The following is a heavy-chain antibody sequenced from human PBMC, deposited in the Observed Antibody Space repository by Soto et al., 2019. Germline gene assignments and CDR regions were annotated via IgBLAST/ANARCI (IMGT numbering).Heavy chain of an antibody. D-gene: IGHD3-3*01. V-gene: IGHV3-13*01. Sequence: GGSLRLSCAASGFTFSSYDMHWVRQATGKGLEWVSAIGTAGDTYYPGSVKGRFTISRENAKNSLYLQMNSLRAEDTAVYYCARRLELRFLEWLFTEGDPPDSPYGMDVWGQGTTVTVSS. CDR2: IGTAGDT. J-gene: IGHJ6*02. CDR3: ARRLELRFLEWLFTEGDPPDSPYGMDV. CDR1: GFTFSSYD.